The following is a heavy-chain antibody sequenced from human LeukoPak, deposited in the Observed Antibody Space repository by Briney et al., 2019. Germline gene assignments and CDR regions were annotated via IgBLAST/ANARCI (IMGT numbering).Heavy chain of an antibody. CDR1: GFTFSSYA. Sequence: GGSLRISCAASGFTFSSYAMHWVRQAPGKGLERVAVISYDGSNKYYADSVKGRFTISRDNSKNTLYLQMNSLRAEDTAVYYCARDRDTSNYYYMDVWGKGTTVTVSS. V-gene: IGHV3-30*01. J-gene: IGHJ6*03. CDR3: ARDRDTSNYYYMDV. CDR2: ISYDGSNK. D-gene: IGHD5-18*01.